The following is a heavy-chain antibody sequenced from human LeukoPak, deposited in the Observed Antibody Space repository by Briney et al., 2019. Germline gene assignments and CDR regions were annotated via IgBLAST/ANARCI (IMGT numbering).Heavy chain of an antibody. CDR3: ARGTSDYGGNPKYFDY. CDR1: GFTFSGYS. J-gene: IGHJ4*02. CDR2: ISSTSIHI. D-gene: IGHD4-23*01. Sequence: PGGSLRLSCAASGFTFSGYSMIWVRQSPGQGLEWISSISSTSIHIYYADSVKGRFTISRDNAKDSLFLQMNSLRAEDTAVYYCARGTSDYGGNPKYFDYWGQGTLVTVSS. V-gene: IGHV3-21*01.